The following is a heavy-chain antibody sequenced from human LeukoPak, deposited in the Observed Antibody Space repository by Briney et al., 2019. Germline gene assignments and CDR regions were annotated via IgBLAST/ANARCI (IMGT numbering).Heavy chain of an antibody. Sequence: GGSLRLSCAASGFTFSSYAMSWVRQAPGKGLEWVSPISGSGGSTHYADSVKGRFTISRDNSKNTLYLQMNSLRAEDTAVYYCAKGTCTNGVCYTDYWGQGTLVTVSS. CDR2: ISGSGGST. CDR1: GFTFSSYA. D-gene: IGHD2-8*01. V-gene: IGHV3-23*01. CDR3: AKGTCTNGVCYTDY. J-gene: IGHJ4*02.